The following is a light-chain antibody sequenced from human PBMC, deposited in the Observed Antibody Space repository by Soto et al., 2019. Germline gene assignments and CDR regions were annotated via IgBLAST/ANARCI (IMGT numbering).Light chain of an antibody. Sequence: ELVVTQSPATLSVSPGEGVTLSCRASQSVGNSLAWYQQKPGQPPRLLIYGASTRVTGIPARFSGSGSGTEFTITITSLQSEDFAVDYCQQYNNWPEYTFGQGNKLDIK. CDR3: QQYNNWPEYT. V-gene: IGKV3-15*01. J-gene: IGKJ2*01. CDR2: GAS. CDR1: QSVGNS.